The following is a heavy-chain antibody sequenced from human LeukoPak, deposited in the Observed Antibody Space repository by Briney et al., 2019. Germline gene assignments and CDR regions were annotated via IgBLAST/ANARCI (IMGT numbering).Heavy chain of an antibody. CDR3: ARTRYSSGWSPTYGMDV. CDR1: GGSISRYY. J-gene: IGHJ6*02. Sequence: PSETLSLTCTVSGGSISRYYWSWMRQPPGGGLEWIGYIYYSGSTNYNPSLKSRVTISVDTSKNQFSLKLSSVTAADTAVYYCARTRYSSGWSPTYGMDVWGQGTTVTVSS. D-gene: IGHD6-19*01. V-gene: IGHV4-59*01. CDR2: IYYSGST.